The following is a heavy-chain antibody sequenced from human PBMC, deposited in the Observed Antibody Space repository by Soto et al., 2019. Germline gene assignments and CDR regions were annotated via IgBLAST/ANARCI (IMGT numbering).Heavy chain of an antibody. J-gene: IGHJ3*02. V-gene: IGHV2-5*02. CDR2: IYWDDDK. CDR1: GFSLSTSGVG. CDR3: PHRRVVLEPHDAFDI. D-gene: IGHD6-6*01. Sequence: QITLKESGPTLVKPTQTLTLTCTFSGFSLSTSGVGVGWIRQPPGKALEWLALIYWDDDKRYSPSLKSRLTITQDTSKNQVVLPMTNMAPVDTATYSCPHRRVVLEPHDAFDIWGQGTMVTVSS.